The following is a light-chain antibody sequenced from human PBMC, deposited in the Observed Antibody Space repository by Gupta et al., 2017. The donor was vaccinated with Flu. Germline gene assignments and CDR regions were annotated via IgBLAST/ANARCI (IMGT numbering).Light chain of an antibody. CDR1: QSVTSY. J-gene: IGKJ5*01. Sequence: GERATLSCRASQSVTSYLAWYQQKPGQPPRLLIYDASNRATGIPARFSGSGSGTDFTLTISSLEPEDFAVYYCQHRSSWPITFGQGTRLEI. V-gene: IGKV3-11*01. CDR2: DAS. CDR3: QHRSSWPIT.